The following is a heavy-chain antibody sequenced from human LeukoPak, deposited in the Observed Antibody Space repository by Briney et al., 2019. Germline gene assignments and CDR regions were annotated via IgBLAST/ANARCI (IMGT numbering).Heavy chain of an antibody. D-gene: IGHD3-3*02. J-gene: IGHJ4*02. V-gene: IGHV3-48*01. Sequence: PGGSLRLSCAASGFTFSDYSMNWVRQAPGKGLEWVSHINSNSKTIYYTESVKGRFTMSRDNPKNSLFLQMHSLKTQDTAVNNRARDYPRSFSSDLWGEGTLLTVPS. CDR3: ARDYPRSFSSDL. CDR1: GFTFSDYS. CDR2: INSNSKTI.